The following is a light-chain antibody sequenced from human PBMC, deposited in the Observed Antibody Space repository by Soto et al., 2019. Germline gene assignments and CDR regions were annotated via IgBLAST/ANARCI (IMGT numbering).Light chain of an antibody. CDR1: SSDVGGYNY. Sequence: QSALTQPASVSGSPGQSITISCTGTSSDVGGYNYVSWYQQHTGKAPKLMIFDVSNRPLGVSNRFSGSKSGNTASLTISGLQAEDEADYYCNSYTSSSTHVVFGGGTKLTVL. J-gene: IGLJ2*01. V-gene: IGLV2-14*01. CDR2: DVS. CDR3: NSYTSSSTHVV.